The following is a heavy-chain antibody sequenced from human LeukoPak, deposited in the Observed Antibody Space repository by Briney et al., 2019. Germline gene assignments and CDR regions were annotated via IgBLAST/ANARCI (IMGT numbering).Heavy chain of an antibody. CDR1: GFTFSDYY. CDR3: ARDLFDYYDSSGYSGY. D-gene: IGHD3-22*01. Sequence: GGSLRLSCAASGFTFSDYYMSWIRQAPGKGLEWVSYISSSGSTIYYADSVKGRFTISRDNAKNTLYLQMNSLRAGDTAVYYCARDLFDYYDSSGYSGYWGQGTLVTVSS. CDR2: ISSSGSTI. J-gene: IGHJ4*02. V-gene: IGHV3-11*04.